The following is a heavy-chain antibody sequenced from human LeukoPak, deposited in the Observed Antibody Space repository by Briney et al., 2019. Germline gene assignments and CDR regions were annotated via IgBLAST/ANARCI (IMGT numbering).Heavy chain of an antibody. CDR1: GFTFNNYW. Sequence: GGSLRLSCAAFGFTFNNYWMNWVRQAPGKGLEWVANIMHDGSEKYYVDSVKGRFTISRDNAKNSLDLQMNSLRTEDTAVYFCVREVGQGWGAFDIWGQGTMVTVSS. CDR3: VREVGQGWGAFDI. J-gene: IGHJ3*02. D-gene: IGHD1-26*01. CDR2: IMHDGSEK. V-gene: IGHV3-7*01.